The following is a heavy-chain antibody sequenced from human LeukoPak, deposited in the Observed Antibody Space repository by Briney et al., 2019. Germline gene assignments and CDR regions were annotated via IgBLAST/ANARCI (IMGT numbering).Heavy chain of an antibody. D-gene: IGHD3-3*01. J-gene: IGHJ3*02. Sequence: ASVKVSCKVSGYTLTELSMHWVRQAPGKGLEWMGGFDPEDGETIYAQKFQGRVTMTEDTSTDTAYMELSSLRSEDTAVYYCATALPRPDFYFEGPLVLGSPRQVDDAFDIWGQGTMVTVSS. V-gene: IGHV1-24*01. CDR1: GYTLTELS. CDR2: FDPEDGET. CDR3: ATALPRPDFYFEGPLVLGSPRQVDDAFDI.